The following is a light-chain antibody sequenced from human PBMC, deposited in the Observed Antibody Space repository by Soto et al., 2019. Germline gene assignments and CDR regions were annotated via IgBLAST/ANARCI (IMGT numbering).Light chain of an antibody. Sequence: QSALTQPASMSGSPGQSITISCTGTRTDVGSYDLVSWYQQVPGKVPKLVIYEATKRPSGVSNRFSGSKSGITASLTISGLQAEDEADYYCCSYAGSSAFVLFGGGTKLTVL. CDR3: CSYAGSSAFVL. V-gene: IGLV2-23*02. J-gene: IGLJ2*01. CDR2: EAT. CDR1: RTDVGSYDL.